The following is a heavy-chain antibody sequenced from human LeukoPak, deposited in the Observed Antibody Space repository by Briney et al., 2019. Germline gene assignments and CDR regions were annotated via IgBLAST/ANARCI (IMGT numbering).Heavy chain of an antibody. V-gene: IGHV1-69*04. CDR2: IIPILGIA. J-gene: IGHJ6*02. CDR3: ARDVYDILTGYYYYYGMDV. D-gene: IGHD3-9*01. CDR1: GGTFSSYA. Sequence: SVKVSCKASGGTFSSYAISWVRQAPGQGLEWMGRIIPILGIANYAQKFQGGVTITADKSTSTAYMELSSLRSEDTAVYYCARDVYDILTGYYYYYGMDVWGQGTTVTVSS.